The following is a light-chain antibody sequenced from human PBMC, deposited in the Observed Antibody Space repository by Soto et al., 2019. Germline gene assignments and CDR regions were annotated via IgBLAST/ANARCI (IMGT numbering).Light chain of an antibody. J-gene: IGKJ5*01. CDR1: QGLSTY. V-gene: IGKV1-12*01. Sequence: DVQMTQSPSSLSATVGDRVTITCRASQGLSTYLAWYQQKPGKAPKLLIYAASNLQSGVPSRFSGSGSGTDFTLTISSLEPEDFAVYYCQQRSNWPITFGQGTRLEIK. CDR2: AAS. CDR3: QQRSNWPIT.